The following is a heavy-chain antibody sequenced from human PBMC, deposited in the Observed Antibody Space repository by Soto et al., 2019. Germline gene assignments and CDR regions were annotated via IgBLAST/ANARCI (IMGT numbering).Heavy chain of an antibody. D-gene: IGHD2-2*01. Sequence: QLQLQESGPGLVKPSETLSLTCTVSGGSISSSSYYWGWIRQPPGKGLEWIGSIYYSGSTYYNPSLKSRVTISVDTSKNQFSLKLSSVTAADTAVYYCARQYAKPSSPMGPGNPGHTHQWGQGTLVTVSS. V-gene: IGHV4-39*01. CDR2: IYYSGST. J-gene: IGHJ4*02. CDR3: ARQYAKPSSPMGPGNPGHTHQ. CDR1: GGSISSSSYY.